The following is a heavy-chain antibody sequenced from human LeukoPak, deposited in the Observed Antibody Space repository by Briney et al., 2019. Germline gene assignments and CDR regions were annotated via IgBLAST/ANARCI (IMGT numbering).Heavy chain of an antibody. CDR2: IIPIFGTA. D-gene: IGHD5-24*01. J-gene: IGHJ3*02. Sequence: SVKVSCKASGGTFSSYAISRVRQAPGQGLEWMGGIIPIFGTANYAQKFQGRVTITADKSTSTAYMELSSLRSEDTAVYYCARVQMATTPVDAFDIWGQGTMVTVSS. V-gene: IGHV1-69*06. CDR3: ARVQMATTPVDAFDI. CDR1: GGTFSSYA.